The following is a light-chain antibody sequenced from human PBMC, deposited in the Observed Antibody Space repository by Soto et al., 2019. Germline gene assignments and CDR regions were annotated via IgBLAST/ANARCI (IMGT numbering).Light chain of an antibody. CDR3: SSYAGSSNV. CDR1: SIDIGGYNS. V-gene: IGLV2-8*01. CDR2: DVT. J-gene: IGLJ1*01. Sequence: QSALTQSPSASGSPGQSVTISCTGTSIDIGGYNSVSWYQQHPGKAPKVMIYDVTKRPSGVPDRFSGSKSGNTASLTVSGLQAEDEADYYCSSYAGSSNVFGTGTKVTVL.